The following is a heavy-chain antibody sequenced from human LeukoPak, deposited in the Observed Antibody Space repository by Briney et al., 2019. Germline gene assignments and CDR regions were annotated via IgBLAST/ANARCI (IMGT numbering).Heavy chain of an antibody. CDR2: VFTSGST. D-gene: IGHD1-14*01. V-gene: IGHV4-4*07. Sequence: SETLSLTCTVSGGSISRYYWSWIRQPAGKGLEWIGRVFTSGSTDYNPPFRSRVTISADTSKKQVSLRLSSVTAADTPVYYCARDLPGQYGFDIWGQGTMVTVSS. CDR1: GGSISRYY. CDR3: ARDLPGQYGFDI. J-gene: IGHJ3*02.